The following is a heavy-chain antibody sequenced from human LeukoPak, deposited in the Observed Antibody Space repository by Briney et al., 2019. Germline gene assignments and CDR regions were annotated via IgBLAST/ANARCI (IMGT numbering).Heavy chain of an antibody. CDR1: GFTFISYW. D-gene: IGHD6-19*01. CDR3: ATSQTTSGRYGNAFDI. V-gene: IGHV3-74*01. Sequence: GGSLRLSCAASGFTFISYWMHWVRQAPGKGLVWVSRINGYGSSTDFADSVKGRFTISRDNAKNSLYLQMNSLRAEDTAVYYCATSQTTSGRYGNAFDIWGQGTMVTVSS. CDR2: INGYGSST. J-gene: IGHJ3*02.